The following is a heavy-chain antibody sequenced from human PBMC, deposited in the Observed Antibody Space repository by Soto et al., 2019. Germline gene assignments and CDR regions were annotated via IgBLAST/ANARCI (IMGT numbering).Heavy chain of an antibody. D-gene: IGHD4-17*01. V-gene: IGHV6-1*01. J-gene: IGHJ4*02. CDR2: TYYRSRWYN. CDR1: GDSVSDNTAA. Sequence: SQTLSLTCAISGDSVSDNTAAWNWIRQSPSRGLEWLGRTYYRSRWYNDYAISVRSRIIINPDTSKNQFSLQLNSVTPEDTAVYYCARDGGIALTTFDFWGQGSRVTVSS. CDR3: ARDGGIALTTFDF.